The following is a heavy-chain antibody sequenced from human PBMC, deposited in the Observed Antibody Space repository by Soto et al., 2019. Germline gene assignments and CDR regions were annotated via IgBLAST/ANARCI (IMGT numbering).Heavy chain of an antibody. CDR1: GGTFSSYA. CDR2: IIPIFGTA. D-gene: IGHD5-18*01. CDR3: ARDWGPGYSYGTPYYYYYGMDV. Sequence: SGKVSCKASGGTFSSYAISWVRQAPGQGLEWMGGIIPIFGTANYAQKFQGRVTITADESTSTAYMELSSLRSEDTAVYYCARDWGPGYSYGTPYYYYYGMDVWGQGTTVTVSS. V-gene: IGHV1-69*13. J-gene: IGHJ6*02.